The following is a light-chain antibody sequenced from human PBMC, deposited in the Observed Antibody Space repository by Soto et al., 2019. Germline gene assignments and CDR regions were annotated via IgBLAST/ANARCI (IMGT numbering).Light chain of an antibody. V-gene: IGKV1-39*01. CDR2: AAS. CDR1: QAIRTD. CDR3: QQSYSTPT. Sequence: IQVTQSPSSLSASVGDRVTITCRASQAIRTDLGWYQQKPGKAPKLLIFAASNLHSGVPSRFSGSGSGTDFTLTISSLQPEDFATYYCQQSYSTPTFGQGTRLEIK. J-gene: IGKJ5*01.